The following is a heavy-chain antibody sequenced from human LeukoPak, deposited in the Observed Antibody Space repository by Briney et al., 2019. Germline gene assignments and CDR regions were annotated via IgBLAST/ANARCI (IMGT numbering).Heavy chain of an antibody. V-gene: IGHV1-2*02. Sequence: GASVKVSCKASGYTFTGYYMHWVRQAPGQGLEWMGWINPNSGGTNYAQKFQGRVTMTRDTPISTAYMELSRLRSDDTAVYYCARWEDEWLVTEDNWFDPWGQGTLVTVSS. J-gene: IGHJ5*02. CDR3: ARWEDEWLVTEDNWFDP. D-gene: IGHD6-19*01. CDR1: GYTFTGYY. CDR2: INPNSGGT.